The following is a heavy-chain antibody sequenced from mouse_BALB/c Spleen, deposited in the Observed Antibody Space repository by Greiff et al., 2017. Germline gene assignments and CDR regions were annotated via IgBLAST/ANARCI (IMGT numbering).Heavy chain of an antibody. D-gene: IGHD2-14*01. J-gene: IGHJ3*01. Sequence: LQESGAELVRPGTSVKVSCKASGYAFTNYLIEWVKQRPGQGLEWIGVINPGSGGTNYNEKFKGKATLTADKSSSTAYMQLSSLTSDDSAVYFCARSHYRYDGYYAMDYWGQGTLVTVSA. V-gene: IGHV1-54*01. CDR3: ARSHYRYDGYYAMDY. CDR2: INPGSGGT. CDR1: GYAFTNYL.